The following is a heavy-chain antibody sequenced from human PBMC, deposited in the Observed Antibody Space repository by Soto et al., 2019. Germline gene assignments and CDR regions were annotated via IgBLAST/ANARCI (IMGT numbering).Heavy chain of an antibody. J-gene: IGHJ6*02. CDR3: ARDYCSGGSCTHFYYYGMDV. Sequence: GVSVKVSCKASGYTFTGNYMHWVRHAPGQGLEWMGWINPNSGGTNYAQKFQGWVTMTRDTSISTAYMELSRLRSDDTAVYYCARDYCSGGSCTHFYYYGMDVWGQGTTVTVSS. D-gene: IGHD2-15*01. CDR1: GYTFTGNY. V-gene: IGHV1-2*04. CDR2: INPNSGGT.